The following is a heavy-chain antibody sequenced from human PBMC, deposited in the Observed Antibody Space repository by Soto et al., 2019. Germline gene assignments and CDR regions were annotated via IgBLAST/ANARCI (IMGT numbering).Heavy chain of an antibody. CDR1: GFTFSSFW. CDR2: INGDGSSS. Sequence: EVELVESGGGLVQPGGSLRLSCAASGFTFSSFWMFWVRQAPGKGLEWLSRINGDGSSSSDVDSVKGRFTISRDNAKDTLYVQMNSLRADDTALYYCAREWRGGDFWGQGTLVTVSS. CDR3: AREWRGGDF. J-gene: IGHJ4*02. D-gene: IGHD3-3*01. V-gene: IGHV3-74*01.